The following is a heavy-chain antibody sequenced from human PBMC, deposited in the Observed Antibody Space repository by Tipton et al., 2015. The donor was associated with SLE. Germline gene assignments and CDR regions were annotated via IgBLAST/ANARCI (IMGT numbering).Heavy chain of an antibody. J-gene: IGHJ4*02. D-gene: IGHD6-13*01. CDR1: GFTFSSYA. Sequence: SLRLSCAASGFTFSSYATNWVRQAPGKGLEWVSAISGRGGSTYYADSVKGRFTISRDNSKNTLYLQMNSLRAEDTAVYYCATSRGAAGLFDYWGQGTLVTVSS. V-gene: IGHV3-23*01. CDR2: ISGRGGST. CDR3: ATSRGAAGLFDY.